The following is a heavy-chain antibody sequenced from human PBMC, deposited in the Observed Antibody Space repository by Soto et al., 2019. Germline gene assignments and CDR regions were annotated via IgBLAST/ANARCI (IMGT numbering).Heavy chain of an antibody. V-gene: IGHV5-51*01. D-gene: IGHD6-19*01. J-gene: IGHJ6*02. Sequence: GESLKISCKGSGYSFTSYWIGWVRQMPGEGLEWMGIIYPGDSDTRYSPSFQGQVTISADKSISTAYLQWSSLKASDTAMYYCARHNIGSGWYGGASTGPLKVYYYGMDVWGQGTTVTVS. CDR3: ARHNIGSGWYGGASTGPLKVYYYGMDV. CDR2: IYPGDSDT. CDR1: GYSFTSYW.